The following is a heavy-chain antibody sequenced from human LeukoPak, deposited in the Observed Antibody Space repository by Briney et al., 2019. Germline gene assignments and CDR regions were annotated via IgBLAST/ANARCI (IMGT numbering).Heavy chain of an antibody. V-gene: IGHV3-33*01. CDR3: ARELGII. CDR1: GFTFSSYG. CDR2: IWYDGSNK. Sequence: GESLKISCASSGFTFSSYGMHWVRQAPGKGLEWVAVIWYDGSNKYYADSVKGRFTISRDNSKNTLYLQMNSLRAEDTAVYYRARELGIIWGQGTMVTVSS. J-gene: IGHJ3*02.